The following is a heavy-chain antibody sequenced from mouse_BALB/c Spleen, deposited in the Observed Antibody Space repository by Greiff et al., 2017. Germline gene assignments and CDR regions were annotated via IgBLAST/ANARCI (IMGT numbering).Heavy chain of an antibody. Sequence: VKLMESGPGLVAPSQSLSITCTVSGFSLTSYGVHWVRQPPGKGLEWLGVIWAGGSTNYNSALMSRLSISKDNSKSQVFLKMNSLQTDDTAMYYCARGGSYYLDYWGQGTTLTVSS. D-gene: IGHD3-2*02. CDR1: GFSLTSYG. CDR2: IWAGGST. V-gene: IGHV2-9*02. CDR3: ARGGSYYLDY. J-gene: IGHJ2*01.